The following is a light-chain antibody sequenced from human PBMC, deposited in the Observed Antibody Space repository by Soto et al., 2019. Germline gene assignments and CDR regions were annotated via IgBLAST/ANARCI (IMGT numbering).Light chain of an antibody. V-gene: IGKV3-15*01. CDR1: QSISVN. CDR2: NTV. CDR3: RQYSDCPQT. J-gene: IGKJ1*01. Sequence: EIVMTQSPATLSVSPGERATLSFRASQSISVNLAWYQQKPGQAPRLLIYNTVTRATGIPARFSGSSSAKDFLRVIGCLQSDDSEVYFFRQYSDCPQTVGQGTKVDIK.